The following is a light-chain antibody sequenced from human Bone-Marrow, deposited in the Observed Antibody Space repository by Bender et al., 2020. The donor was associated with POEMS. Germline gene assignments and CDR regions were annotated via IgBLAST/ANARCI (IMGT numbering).Light chain of an antibody. CDR2: DDR. J-gene: IGLJ3*02. CDR1: NIGEKS. V-gene: IGLV3-21*04. Sequence: SYALTQPPSVSVAPGETARIICGGDNIGEKSVHWYKQEPGLAPVMVTFDDRDRPSGIPDRISGSNSVNTATLTISRVEAGDEADYYCQVWDSPTDHRVFGGGTKLTVL. CDR3: QVWDSPTDHRV.